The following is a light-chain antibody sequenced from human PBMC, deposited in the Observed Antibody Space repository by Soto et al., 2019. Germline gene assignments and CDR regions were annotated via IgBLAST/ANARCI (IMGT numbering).Light chain of an antibody. V-gene: IGKV3-11*01. CDR3: QQRSNWPKT. Sequence: EIVLTQSPATLSLSPGERATLSGRASQSVSSYLDWYRQKPGQAPRLLIYDASNRATGIPARFSGSGSGTDFTLTISSLEPEDFAVYYCQQRSNWPKTFGQGTKVDIK. J-gene: IGKJ1*01. CDR1: QSVSSY. CDR2: DAS.